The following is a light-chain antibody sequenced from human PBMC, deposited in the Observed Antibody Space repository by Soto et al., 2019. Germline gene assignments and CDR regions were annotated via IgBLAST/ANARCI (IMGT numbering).Light chain of an antibody. J-gene: IGLJ2*01. V-gene: IGLV2-14*01. CDR1: SSDVGGYNY. CDR2: DVS. Sequence: QSALTQPASVSGSPGQSITISCTGTSSDVGGYNYVSWYQQHPGKAPKLMIYDVSNRPSGVSNRFSGSKSGNTASPTISGLQAEDEADYYCGSYTSSSTLVFGGGTKLTVL. CDR3: GSYTSSSTLV.